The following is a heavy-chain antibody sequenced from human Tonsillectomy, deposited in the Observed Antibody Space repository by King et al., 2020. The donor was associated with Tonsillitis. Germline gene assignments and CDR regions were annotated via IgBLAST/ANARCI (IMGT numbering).Heavy chain of an antibody. CDR3: ARDSEWGLLWYFDY. CDR2: IWYDGTNK. D-gene: IGHD1-26*01. CDR1: GFTFSNYV. J-gene: IGHJ4*02. V-gene: IGHV3-33*08. Sequence: GQLVQSGGGVVQPGRSLRLSCAASGFTFSNYVMHWVRQAPGKGLEWVAIIWYDGTNKYYADSVKGRFTISRDNSKNTVYLQMNSLRAEDTAVYYCARDSEWGLLWYFDYWGQGTLVTVSS.